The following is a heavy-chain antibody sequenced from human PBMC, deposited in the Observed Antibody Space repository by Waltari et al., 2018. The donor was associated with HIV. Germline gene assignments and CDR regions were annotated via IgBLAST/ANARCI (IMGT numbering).Heavy chain of an antibody. Sequence: EVQLVASGGGLVKPGGSLRLSCEAPGFPFSSYTTHWVPQAPGKGLEWVSSISISGSYIFYADSVKGRFSISRDNAKNSLYLQMNSLRAEDTAVYYCANSGGIGPYGMDVWGQGTTVTVSS. D-gene: IGHD6-13*01. CDR1: GFPFSSYT. J-gene: IGHJ6*02. V-gene: IGHV3-21*01. CDR3: ANSGGIGPYGMDV. CDR2: ISISGSYI.